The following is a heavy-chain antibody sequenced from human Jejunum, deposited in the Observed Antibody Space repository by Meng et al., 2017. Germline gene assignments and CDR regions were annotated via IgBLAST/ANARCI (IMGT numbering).Heavy chain of an antibody. V-gene: IGHV3-72*01. J-gene: IGHJ4*02. D-gene: IGHD1-26*01. CDR1: GFTFSVYF. CDR3: ASGRSGSAPCDC. Sequence: GESLKISRVVSGFTFSVYFMDWVRQAPGKGLEWVGRSTNKAESYTTKYAASVNGRFTISRDDSKNSLYSQMNSRKIEDTAVYYCASGRSGSAPCDCWGQGTLVTVSS. CDR2: STNKAESYTT.